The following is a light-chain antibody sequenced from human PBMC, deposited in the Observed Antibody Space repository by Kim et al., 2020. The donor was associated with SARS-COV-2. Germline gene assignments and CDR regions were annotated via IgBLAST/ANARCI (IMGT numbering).Light chain of an antibody. Sequence: SPGERATLSCRASQSVSRNLAWYQQKPGQAPRLLIYGASTRATGIPARFSGSGSGTEFTLTISSLQSEDFAVYYCQQYNNWPPWTFGQETKVDIK. CDR2: GAS. J-gene: IGKJ1*01. CDR3: QQYNNWPPWT. CDR1: QSVSRN. V-gene: IGKV3-15*01.